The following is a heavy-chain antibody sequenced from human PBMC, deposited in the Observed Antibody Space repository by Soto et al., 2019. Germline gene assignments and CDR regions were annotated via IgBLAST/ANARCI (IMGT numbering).Heavy chain of an antibody. V-gene: IGHV1-69*01. CDR3: ARLGFGECSSTSCPDYGMDV. J-gene: IGHJ6*02. CDR2: SIPIFGTA. D-gene: IGHD2-2*01. CDR1: GGTFSSYA. Sequence: QVQLVQSGAEVKKPGSSVKVSCKASGGTFSSYAISWVRQAPGQGLEWMGGSIPIFGTANYAQKFQGRVTITADESTSTAYMELSSLRAEDTAVYYCARLGFGECSSTSCPDYGMDVWGQGTTVTVSS.